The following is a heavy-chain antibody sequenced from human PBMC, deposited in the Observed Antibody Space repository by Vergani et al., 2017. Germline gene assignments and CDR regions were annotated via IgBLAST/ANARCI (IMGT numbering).Heavy chain of an antibody. J-gene: IGHJ4*02. D-gene: IGHD3-22*01. Sequence: EVQLLESGGDLVQPGGSLRLSCAASGFTFIMHAMSWVRQAPGKGLEWVSTLSASDRRTHYADSVKGRFTISRDNAKNSLYLQMNSLRAEDTAVYYCARDNYYDSSGPFDYWGQGTLVTVSS. CDR2: LSASDRRT. V-gene: IGHV3-23*01. CDR1: GFTFIMHA. CDR3: ARDNYYDSSGPFDY.